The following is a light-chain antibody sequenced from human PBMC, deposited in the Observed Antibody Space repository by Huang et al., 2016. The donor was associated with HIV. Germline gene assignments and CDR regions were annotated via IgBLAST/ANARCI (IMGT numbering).Light chain of an antibody. CDR1: QSVYSY. V-gene: IGKV3-11*01. CDR3: QQRLTWPST. CDR2: AAS. J-gene: IGKJ1*01. Sequence: EIVLTQSPAPLSLSPGERATLSCRASQSVYSYLAWYQHKSGQPPRLLISAASNRTTGIPARFSGSGSGTDFSLTISSLEPEDFAVYYCQQRLTWPSTFGQGTKVEIK.